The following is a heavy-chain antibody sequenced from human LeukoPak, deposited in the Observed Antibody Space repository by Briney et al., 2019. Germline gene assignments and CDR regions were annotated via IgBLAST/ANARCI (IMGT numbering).Heavy chain of an antibody. CDR2: INPNSGGT. J-gene: IGHJ4*02. CDR3: ARQYCSSGSCYSGSDY. D-gene: IGHD2-15*01. Sequence: VASVKVSCKASGYTFTGYYMHWVRQAPGQGLEWMGRINPNSGGTNYAQKFQGRVTMTRDTSISTAYMELSRLRSDDTAVYYCARQYCSSGSCYSGSDYWGQGTLVTVSS. V-gene: IGHV1-2*06. CDR1: GYTFTGYY.